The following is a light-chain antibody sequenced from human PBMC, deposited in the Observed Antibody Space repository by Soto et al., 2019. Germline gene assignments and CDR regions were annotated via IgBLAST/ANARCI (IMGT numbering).Light chain of an antibody. CDR1: QGIRND. Sequence: DIQMTQSPSSLSASVGDRVTITCRASQGIRNDLGWYQQKPGTAPKVLIYDASSLQGGVPSRFSGSGSGTEFTLTISGLQPDDFATYYCQQYNNDWAFGQGTKVDI. CDR3: QQYNNDWA. J-gene: IGKJ1*01. CDR2: DAS. V-gene: IGKV1-17*01.